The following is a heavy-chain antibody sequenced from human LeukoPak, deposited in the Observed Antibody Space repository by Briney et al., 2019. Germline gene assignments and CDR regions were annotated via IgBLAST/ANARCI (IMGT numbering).Heavy chain of an antibody. CDR3: ARVRYSRGSGYYYYYGMDV. CDR2: INHGGST. Sequence: SETLSLTCTVYGGSFSGYSWSWVRQPPGKGLEWIGGINHGGSTNYNPSLKGRVTISLDTSKSQFSLELSSVTAADTAVHYCARVRYSRGSGYYYYYGMDVWGQGTTVTVSS. J-gene: IGHJ6*02. CDR1: GGSFSGYS. D-gene: IGHD3-9*01. V-gene: IGHV4-34*01.